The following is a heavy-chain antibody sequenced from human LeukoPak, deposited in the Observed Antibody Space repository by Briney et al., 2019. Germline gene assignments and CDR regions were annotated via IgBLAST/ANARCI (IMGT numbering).Heavy chain of an antibody. CDR1: GGFISIYY. CDR3: ARQRLQFTMVRGAREE. CDR2: IYYSGYT. V-gene: IGHV4-59*13. D-gene: IGHD3-10*01. Sequence: SETQSLLCTVSGGFISIYYWRCLRGPPGKGLEWIGYIYYSGYTNYNPSLKSRVTISVDTSKNQFSLKLSSVTAADTAVYYCARQRLQFTMVRGAREEWGQGTLVTVSS. J-gene: IGHJ4*02.